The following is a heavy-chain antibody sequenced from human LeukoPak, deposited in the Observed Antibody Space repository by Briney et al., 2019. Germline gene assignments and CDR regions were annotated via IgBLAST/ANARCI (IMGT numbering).Heavy chain of an antibody. Sequence: SETLSLTCAVYGGSFSGYYWSWIRQPPGKGLEWIGEINHSGSTNYNPSLKSRFTISVDTSKNQFSLKLSSVTAADTAVYYCARGATAMVTDFDYWGQGTLVTVSS. J-gene: IGHJ4*02. CDR2: INHSGST. V-gene: IGHV4-34*01. D-gene: IGHD5-18*01. CDR3: ARGATAMVTDFDY. CDR1: GGSFSGYY.